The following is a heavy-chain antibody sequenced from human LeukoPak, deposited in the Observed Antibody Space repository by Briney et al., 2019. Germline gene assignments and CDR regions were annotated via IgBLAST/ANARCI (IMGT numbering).Heavy chain of an antibody. J-gene: IGHJ4*02. D-gene: IGHD6-13*01. CDR1: GYSFTSYW. CDR3: ARLRYSSTWYRFDYFDY. Sequence: GESLKISCKGSGYSFTSYWIGWVRQMPGKGLEWMGSIYPGDSDTRYSPSFQGQVTISADKSISTAYLQWSSLKASDTAMYYCARLRYSSTWYRFDYFDYWGKGTLVTVSS. V-gene: IGHV5-51*01. CDR2: IYPGDSDT.